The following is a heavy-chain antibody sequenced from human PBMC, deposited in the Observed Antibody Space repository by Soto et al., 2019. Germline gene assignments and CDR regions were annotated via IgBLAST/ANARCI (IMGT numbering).Heavy chain of an antibody. J-gene: IGHJ4*02. CDR3: AKDGSWDGGGGES. CDR1: GVTFSRYA. Sequence: QVQLVQSGAELKKPGSSVKVSCSASGVTFSRYAFTWVRQAPGQGLEWMGNIIPVFRTSNYAQGFQGRLTLSADESTNTIYMELSSLRSEDTAVYFCAKDGSWDGGGGESWGQGTLVIVSS. CDR2: IIPVFRTS. V-gene: IGHV1-69*18. D-gene: IGHD3-16*01.